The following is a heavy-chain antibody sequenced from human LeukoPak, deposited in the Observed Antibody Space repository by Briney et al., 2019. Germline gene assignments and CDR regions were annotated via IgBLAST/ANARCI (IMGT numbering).Heavy chain of an antibody. J-gene: IGHJ6*03. Sequence: GSLTLSCAASGFTFSGFSINWVRQAPGKGLEWVASIKHDGSEKYYVDSVKGRFAISSDNARNTQYLQMNSLRADDITAYYCAIESLQIFGGHYYYYMNVWGQGTTVTVSS. D-gene: IGHD3-3*01. V-gene: IGHV3-7*03. CDR2: IKHDGSEK. CDR3: AIESLQIFGGHYYYYMNV. CDR1: GFTFSGFS.